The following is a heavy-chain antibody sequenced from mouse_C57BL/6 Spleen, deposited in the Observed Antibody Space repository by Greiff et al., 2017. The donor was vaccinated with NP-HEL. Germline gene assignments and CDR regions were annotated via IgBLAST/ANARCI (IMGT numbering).Heavy chain of an antibody. V-gene: IGHV1-50*01. CDR3: AKTAQATYFDY. J-gene: IGHJ2*01. D-gene: IGHD3-2*02. Sequence: QVQLQQPGAELVRPGSSVKLSCKASGYTFTSYWMQWVKQRPGQGLEWIGEIDPSDSYTNYNKKVKGKATLTVNTSSTTAYMQLSSLTSEDSAFYYCAKTAQATYFDYWGQGTTLTVSS. CDR2: IDPSDSYT. CDR1: GYTFTSYW.